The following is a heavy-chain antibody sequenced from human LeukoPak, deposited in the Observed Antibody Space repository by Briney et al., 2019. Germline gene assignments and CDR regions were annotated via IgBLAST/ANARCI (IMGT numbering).Heavy chain of an antibody. Sequence: GGSLRLSCAASGFTFSSYAMHWVRQAPGKGLEWVAVISYDGSNKYYAGSVKGRFTISRDNSKNTLYLQMNSLRAEDTAVYYCARDFSIVLMVYAGYFDYWGQGTLVTVSS. J-gene: IGHJ4*02. CDR1: GFTFSSYA. CDR2: ISYDGSNK. D-gene: IGHD2-8*01. V-gene: IGHV3-30-3*01. CDR3: ARDFSIVLMVYAGYFDY.